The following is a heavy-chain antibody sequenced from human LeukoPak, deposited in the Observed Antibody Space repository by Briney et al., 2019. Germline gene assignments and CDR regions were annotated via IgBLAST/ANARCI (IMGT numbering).Heavy chain of an antibody. V-gene: IGHV3-9*03. CDR2: ISWNSGSI. Sequence: GRSLRLSCAASGFTFDDYAMHWVRQAPGKGLEWVSGISWNSGSIGYADSVKGRFTISRDNAKNSLYPQMNSLRAEDMALYYCAKDISALRDGYPLDHWGQGTLVTVSS. CDR3: AKDISALRDGYPLDH. CDR1: GFTFDDYA. D-gene: IGHD5-24*01. J-gene: IGHJ4*02.